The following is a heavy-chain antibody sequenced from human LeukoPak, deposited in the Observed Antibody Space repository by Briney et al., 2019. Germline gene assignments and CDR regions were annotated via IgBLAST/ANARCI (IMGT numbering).Heavy chain of an antibody. CDR3: ARDFTPEWFDIH. CDR1: GFTFSSYA. D-gene: IGHD3-3*01. Sequence: GRSLRLSCAASGFTFSSYAMHWVRQAPGKGLEWVAVISYDGSNKYYADSVKGRFTISRDNSKNTLYLQMNSLRADDTAVYYCARDFTPEWFDIHWGQGTLVTVS. CDR2: ISYDGSNK. J-gene: IGHJ4*02. V-gene: IGHV3-30*04.